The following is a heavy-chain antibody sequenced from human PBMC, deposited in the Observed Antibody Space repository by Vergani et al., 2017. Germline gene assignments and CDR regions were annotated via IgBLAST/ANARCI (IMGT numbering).Heavy chain of an antibody. CDR2: IYYSGST. CDR3: ARAPGWGDTAMVPDY. Sequence: QVQLQESGPGLVKPSETLSLTCTVSGGSISSYYWSWIRQPPGKGLEWIGYIYYSGSTNYNPSLKSRVTISVDTSKNQFSLKLSSVTAADTAVYYCARAPGWGDTAMVPDYWGQGTLVTVSS. D-gene: IGHD5-18*01. J-gene: IGHJ4*02. CDR1: GGSISSYY. V-gene: IGHV4-59*01.